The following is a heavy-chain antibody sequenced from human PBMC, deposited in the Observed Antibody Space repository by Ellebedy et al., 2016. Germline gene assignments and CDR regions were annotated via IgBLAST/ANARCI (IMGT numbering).Heavy chain of an antibody. CDR1: GFLFSSDG. Sequence: GGSLRLXXVGSGFLFSSDGMNWVRQAPGKGLEWVAYRSGSGSVTFYAESVRGRFTIARDNSKSTVYLQINSLRAEDTAVYYCASTTLRYFDWLLHGMDVWGQGTTVTVSS. CDR2: RSGSGSVT. V-gene: IGHV3-48*01. J-gene: IGHJ6*02. CDR3: ASTTLRYFDWLLHGMDV. D-gene: IGHD3-9*01.